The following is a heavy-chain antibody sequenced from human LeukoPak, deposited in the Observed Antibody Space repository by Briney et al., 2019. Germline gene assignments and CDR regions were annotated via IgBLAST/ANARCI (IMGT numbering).Heavy chain of an antibody. CDR3: ARIHYDFWSGYYTGWDY. V-gene: IGHV3-48*03. CDR1: GFTFSSYE. CDR2: ISSSGSTI. Sequence: GGSLRLSCAASGFTFSSYEMNWVRQAPGKGLEWVSYISSSGSTIYYADSVKGRFTISRDNAKNSLYLQMNSLRAEDTAVYYCARIHYDFWSGYYTGWDYWGRGTLVTVSS. J-gene: IGHJ4*02. D-gene: IGHD3-3*01.